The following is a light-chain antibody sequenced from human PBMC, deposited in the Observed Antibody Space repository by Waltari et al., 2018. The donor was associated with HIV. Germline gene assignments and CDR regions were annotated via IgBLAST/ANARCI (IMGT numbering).Light chain of an antibody. CDR1: SSNIGADYD. Sequence: QSVLTQPPSVSGAPGQRVTISCTGSSSNIGADYDVHWYQQLPGTAPKPLIYDNNNRPSGVPDRFSGSKSGPSASLAITGLQAEDEADYYCQSYDSSLGGSVFGGGTKVTVL. V-gene: IGLV1-40*01. CDR2: DNN. CDR3: QSYDSSLGGSV. J-gene: IGLJ2*01.